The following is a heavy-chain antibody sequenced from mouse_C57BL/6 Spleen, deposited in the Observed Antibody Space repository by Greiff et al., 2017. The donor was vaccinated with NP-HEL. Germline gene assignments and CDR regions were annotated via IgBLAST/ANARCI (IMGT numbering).Heavy chain of an antibody. J-gene: IGHJ3*01. D-gene: IGHD3-1*01. CDR3: ARGAPFAY. CDR2: IYPSDSET. Sequence: HVQLQQPGAELVRPGSSVKLSCKASGYTFTSYWMDWVKQRPGQGLEWIGNIYPSDSETHYNQKFKDKATLTVDKSSSTAYMQLSSLTSEDSAVYYCARGAPFAYWGQGTLVTVSA. V-gene: IGHV1-61*01. CDR1: GYTFTSYW.